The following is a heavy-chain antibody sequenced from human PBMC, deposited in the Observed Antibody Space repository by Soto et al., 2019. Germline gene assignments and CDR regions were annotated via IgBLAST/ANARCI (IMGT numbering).Heavy chain of an antibody. J-gene: IGHJ6*02. CDR3: ARGPANGMDV. V-gene: IGHV3-21*01. Sequence: GGSLRLSCAASGFTFSSYSMNWARQAPGKGLEWVSSISSSSSYIYYADSVKGRFTISRDNAKNSLYLQMNSLRAEDTAVYYCARGPANGMDVWGQGTTVTVSS. CDR2: ISSSSSYI. CDR1: GFTFSSYS.